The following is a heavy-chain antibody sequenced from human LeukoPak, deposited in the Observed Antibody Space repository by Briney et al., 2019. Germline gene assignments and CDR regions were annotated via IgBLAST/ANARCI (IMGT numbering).Heavy chain of an antibody. CDR1: EFTFRKYA. Sequence: PGGSLRLSCVASEFTFRKYAMSWVRQAPGKGLEWVSGMTGSGDGRYYADSVKGRFTISRDNSKNTLYLQMSSLRAEDTAVYYCARDGYSYGSKAFDLWGQGTMVTVAS. D-gene: IGHD5-18*01. V-gene: IGHV3-23*01. CDR3: ARDGYSYGSKAFDL. CDR2: MTGSGDGR. J-gene: IGHJ3*01.